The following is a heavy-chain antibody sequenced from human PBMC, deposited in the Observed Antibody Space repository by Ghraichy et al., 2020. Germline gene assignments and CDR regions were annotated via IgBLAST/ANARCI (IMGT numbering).Heavy chain of an antibody. J-gene: IGHJ5*02. CDR3: AKVAGYCTNGVCYRRVNWFDP. D-gene: IGHD2-8*01. V-gene: IGHV3-23*01. CDR1: GFTFSSYA. CDR2: ISGSGGST. Sequence: SCAASGFTFSSYAMSWVRQAPGKGLEWVSAISGSGGSTYYADSVKGRFTISRDNSKNTLYLQMNSLRAEDTAVYYCAKVAGYCTNGVCYRRVNWFDPWGQGTLVTVSS.